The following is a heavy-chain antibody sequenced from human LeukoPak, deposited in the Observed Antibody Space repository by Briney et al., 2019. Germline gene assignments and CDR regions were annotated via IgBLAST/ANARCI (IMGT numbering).Heavy chain of an antibody. CDR3: ARDRNWQYYFDY. Sequence: SETLSVTCTVSGDSISSYYWNWIRRPAGKGLEWIGRIYISGSTNYNPSLKSRVTMSVDTSKNQFSLKLSSVTAADTAIYYCARDRNWQYYFDYWGQGTLVTVSS. CDR1: GDSISSYY. CDR2: IYISGST. V-gene: IGHV4-4*07. D-gene: IGHD1-1*01. J-gene: IGHJ4*02.